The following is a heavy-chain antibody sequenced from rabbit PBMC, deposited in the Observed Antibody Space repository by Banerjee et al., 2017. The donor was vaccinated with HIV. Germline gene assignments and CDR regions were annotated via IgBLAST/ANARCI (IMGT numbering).Heavy chain of an antibody. D-gene: IGHD2-1*01. CDR2: IYAGSSGNT. V-gene: IGHV1S45*01. Sequence: QEQLEESGGDLVKPEGSLTLTCTASGFSFTSGYWICWVRQAPGKGLEWIACIYAGSSGNTYYASWAKGRFTISKTSSTTVTLQMTSLTAADTATYFCARGLLITDLWGPGTLVTVS. CDR1: GFSFTSGYW. J-gene: IGHJ6*01. CDR3: ARGLLITDL.